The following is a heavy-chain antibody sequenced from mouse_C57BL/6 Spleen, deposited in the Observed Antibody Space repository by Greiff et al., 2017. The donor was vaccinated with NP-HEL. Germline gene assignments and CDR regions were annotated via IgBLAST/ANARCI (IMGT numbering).Heavy chain of an antibody. J-gene: IGHJ3*01. D-gene: IGHD2-1*01. Sequence: QVQLKQPGAELVKPGASVKLSCKASGYTFTSYWMHWVKQRPGQGLEWIGMIHPNSGSTNYNEKFKSKATLTVDKSSSTAYMQLSSLTSEDSAVYYCAREEWEYGNYVLFAYWGQGTLVTVSA. CDR1: GYTFTSYW. CDR2: IHPNSGST. CDR3: AREEWEYGNYVLFAY. V-gene: IGHV1-64*01.